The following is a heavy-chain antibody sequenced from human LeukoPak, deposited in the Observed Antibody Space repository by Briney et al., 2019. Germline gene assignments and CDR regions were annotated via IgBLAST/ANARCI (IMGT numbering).Heavy chain of an antibody. V-gene: IGHV3-69-1*01. Sequence: GGSLRLSCAASGFSFGDYAMNWVRQAPGGGLEWVSSISFTGDIDYADSVKGRFTISRDNAKNSVFLQLSRLRVGDTAVYYCVREKSGGSESHDFAYRGQGTLVTVSS. CDR2: ISFTGDI. D-gene: IGHD3-3*01. CDR3: VREKSGGSESHDFAY. CDR1: GFSFGDYA. J-gene: IGHJ4*02.